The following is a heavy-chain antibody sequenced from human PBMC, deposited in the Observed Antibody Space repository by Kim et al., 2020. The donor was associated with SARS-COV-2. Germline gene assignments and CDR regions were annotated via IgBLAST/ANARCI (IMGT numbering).Heavy chain of an antibody. V-gene: IGHV3-23*01. J-gene: IGHJ4*01. CDR3: SKGQSWTRQERTSDY. D-gene: IGHD1-1*01. CDR2: YSAAGLRT. CDR1: GYTFSSYA. Sequence: GGSLTLSCAASGYTFSSYAMTWVRQAPGKGLDWVAAYSAAGLRTYYADSLKGRFTSSRDNSKNTVNLQLNSLRPEDSAVYYCSKGQSWTRQERTSDYWG.